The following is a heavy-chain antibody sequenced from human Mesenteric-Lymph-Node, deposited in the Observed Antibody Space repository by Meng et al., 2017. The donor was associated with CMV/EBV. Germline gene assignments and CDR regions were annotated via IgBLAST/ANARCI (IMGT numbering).Heavy chain of an antibody. J-gene: IGHJ4*02. CDR3: ARLYCGADCYPDY. Sequence: KASGYTFTSYAMHWVRQAPGQRLEWMGWINAGNGNTKYSQKFQGRVTITRDTSASIAYMELGSLSSEDTAVYYFARLYCGADCYPDYWGQGTLVTVSS. V-gene: IGHV1-3*01. CDR2: INAGNGNT. CDR1: GYTFTSYA. D-gene: IGHD2-21*02.